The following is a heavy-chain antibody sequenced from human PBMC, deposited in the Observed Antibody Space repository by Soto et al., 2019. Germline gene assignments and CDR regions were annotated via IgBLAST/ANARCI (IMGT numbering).Heavy chain of an antibody. CDR1: GFTFSSYG. Sequence: QVQLVESGGGVVQPGRSLRLSCAASGFTFSSYGMHWVRQAPGKGLEWVAVISYDGSNKYYADSVKGRFTISRDNSKNTLDLQMNSLSAEDTAVYYCAKMWSSSSAFDILGQGTMVTVSS. J-gene: IGHJ3*02. CDR2: ISYDGSNK. D-gene: IGHD6-6*01. CDR3: AKMWSSSSAFDI. V-gene: IGHV3-30*18.